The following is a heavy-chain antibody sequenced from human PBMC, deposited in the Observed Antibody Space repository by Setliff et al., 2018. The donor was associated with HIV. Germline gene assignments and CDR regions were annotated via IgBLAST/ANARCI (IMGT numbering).Heavy chain of an antibody. V-gene: IGHV1-2*06. Sequence: ASVKVSCKASGYTFTGYYMHWARQAPGQGLEWMGRINPNSGGTNYAQKCQGRVTMTRDTSISKAYMELSRLRSDDTAVYYCARGTRVGANDAFDIWGQGTMVTVSS. CDR3: ARGTRVGANDAFDI. CDR1: GYTFTGYY. J-gene: IGHJ3*02. CDR2: INPNSGGT. D-gene: IGHD1-26*01.